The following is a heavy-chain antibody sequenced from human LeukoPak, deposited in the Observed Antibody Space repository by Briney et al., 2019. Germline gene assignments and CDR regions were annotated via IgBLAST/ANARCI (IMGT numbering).Heavy chain of an antibody. V-gene: IGHV3-33*01. CDR2: IWFDKNQ. D-gene: IGHD2-8*01. J-gene: IGHJ6*02. CDR3: ARDRHCVNGVCHSPPGMDV. CDR1: GFTFSGYP. Sequence: GGSLRLSCAASGFTFSGYPIHWVRQAPGKGLEWVADIWFDKNQHFADSVKGRFAISRDNSKNTVYLQINSLRAEDTAVYYCARDRHCVNGVCHSPPGMDVWGQGTTVTVSS.